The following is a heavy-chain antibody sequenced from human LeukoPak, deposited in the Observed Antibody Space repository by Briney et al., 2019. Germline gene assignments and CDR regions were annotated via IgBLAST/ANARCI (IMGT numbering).Heavy chain of an antibody. CDR3: ARGRDYYGSGSYYKGGSDWFDP. D-gene: IGHD3-10*01. Sequence: AASVKVSCKASGYTFTSYDINWVRQATGQGLEWMGWMNPNSGNTGYAQKFQGRVTITRNTSISTAYMELSSLRSEDTAVYYCARGRDYYGSGSYYKGGSDWFDPWGQGTLVTVSS. V-gene: IGHV1-8*03. CDR1: GYTFTSYD. CDR2: MNPNSGNT. J-gene: IGHJ5*02.